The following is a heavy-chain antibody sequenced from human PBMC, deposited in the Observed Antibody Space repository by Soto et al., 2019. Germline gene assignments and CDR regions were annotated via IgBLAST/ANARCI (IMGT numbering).Heavy chain of an antibody. D-gene: IGHD6-6*01. V-gene: IGHV4-59*01. CDR2: IYYSGST. Sequence: SETLSLTCTVSGGSISSYYWSWIRQPPGKGLEWIGYIYYSGSTNYNPSLKSRVTISVDTSKNQFSLKLSSVTAADTAVYYCARVRIAARRDRQGTYYMDVWGKGTTVTVSS. CDR1: GGSISSYY. J-gene: IGHJ6*03. CDR3: ARVRIAARRDRQGTYYMDV.